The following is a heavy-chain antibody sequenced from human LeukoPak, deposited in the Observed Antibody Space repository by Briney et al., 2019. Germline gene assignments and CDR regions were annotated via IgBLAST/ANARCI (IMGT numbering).Heavy chain of an antibody. Sequence: PGGSLRLSCAASGSTFSSHTMNWVRQAPGKGLEWVSYISNTGSVIYYADSVKGRFTISRDNAKNSLYLQMNSLRAEDTAVYYCARDLGDEYSSGWYTGFDYWGQGTLVTVSS. CDR2: ISNTGSVI. CDR3: ARDLGDEYSSGWYTGFDY. CDR1: GSTFSSHT. J-gene: IGHJ4*02. D-gene: IGHD6-19*01. V-gene: IGHV3-48*04.